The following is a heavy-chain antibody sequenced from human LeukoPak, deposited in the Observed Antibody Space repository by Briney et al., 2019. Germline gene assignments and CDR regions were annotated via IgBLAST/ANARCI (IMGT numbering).Heavy chain of an antibody. CDR3: ARNSGYDPLWWFDP. D-gene: IGHD5-12*01. V-gene: IGHV4-59*01. CDR1: GGSISSYY. CDR2: IYYSGST. Sequence: KPSETLSLTCTVSGGSISSYYWSWIRQPPGKGLEWIGYIYYSGSTNYNPSLKSRVTISVDTSKNQFSLKLSSETAADTAVYYCARNSGYDPLWWFDPWGQGTLVTVSS. J-gene: IGHJ5*02.